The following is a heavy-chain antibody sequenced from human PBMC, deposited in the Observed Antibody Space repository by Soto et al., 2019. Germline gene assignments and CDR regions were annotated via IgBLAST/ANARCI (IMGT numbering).Heavy chain of an antibody. Sequence: SETLSLTCTVSGVSVSSGSFYWAWIRQPPGKGLEWIGFGSYSGTTNYKPSLKSRVTISVDTSRSQISLKVSSLTAADTAVYYCARGATVTQYDYWGQGTLVTVSS. V-gene: IGHV4-61*01. J-gene: IGHJ4*02. CDR2: GSYSGTT. CDR3: ARGATVTQYDY. D-gene: IGHD4-17*01. CDR1: GVSVSSGSFY.